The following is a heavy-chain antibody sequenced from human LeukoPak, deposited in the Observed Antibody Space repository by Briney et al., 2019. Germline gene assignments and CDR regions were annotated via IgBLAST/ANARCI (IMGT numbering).Heavy chain of an antibody. CDR1: GGSISSYY. D-gene: IGHD3-10*01. CDR3: ARDAGTMVRGVIIGAFDI. V-gene: IGHV4-59*01. CDR2: IYYSGST. J-gene: IGHJ3*02. Sequence: PSETLSLTCTVSGGSISSYYWSWIRQPPRKGLEWIGYIYYSGSTNYNPSLKSRVTISVDTSKNQFSLKLSSVTAADTAVYYCARDAGTMVRGVIIGAFDIWGQGTMVTVSS.